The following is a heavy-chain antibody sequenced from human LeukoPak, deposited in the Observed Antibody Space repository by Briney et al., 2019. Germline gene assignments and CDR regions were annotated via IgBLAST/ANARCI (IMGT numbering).Heavy chain of an antibody. CDR3: ARVRYDILTGYHDWYFDL. J-gene: IGHJ2*01. D-gene: IGHD3-9*01. Sequence: PSETLSLTSTVSGGSISSYYWSWIRQPPGRGLQWIGYVYYSGITNYNPSLTSRVTISVDTSKNHFSLKLSSVTAADTAVYYCARVRYDILTGYHDWYFDLWGRGTLVTVSS. CDR1: GGSISSYY. V-gene: IGHV4-59*01. CDR2: VYYSGIT.